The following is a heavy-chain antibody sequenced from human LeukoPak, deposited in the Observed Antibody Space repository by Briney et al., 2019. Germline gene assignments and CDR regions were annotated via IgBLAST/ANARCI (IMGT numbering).Heavy chain of an antibody. J-gene: IGHJ3*02. V-gene: IGHV1-69*13. CDR3: ARERQGIDYGGNSWPDAFDI. CDR2: IIPIFGTA. D-gene: IGHD4-23*01. Sequence: ASVKVSCKASGYTFTGYYMHWVRQAPGQGLEWLGGIIPIFGTANYAQKFQGRVTITADESTSTAYMELSSLRSEDTAVYYCARERQGIDYGGNSWPDAFDIWGQGTMVTVSS. CDR1: GYTFTGYY.